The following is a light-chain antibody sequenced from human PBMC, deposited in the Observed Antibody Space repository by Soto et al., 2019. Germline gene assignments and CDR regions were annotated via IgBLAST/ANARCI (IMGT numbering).Light chain of an antibody. V-gene: IGKV1-17*01. Sequence: DIQMTQFPSSLSASVGDSVTITCRASPGIRNDLAWYQQKPGKAPKRLIYAASSLQSGVPSRFSGSGSGTEFTLAISSLQPEDFATFYCLQHSTYPLTFGQGTKVEIK. CDR2: AAS. CDR1: PGIRND. J-gene: IGKJ1*01. CDR3: LQHSTYPLT.